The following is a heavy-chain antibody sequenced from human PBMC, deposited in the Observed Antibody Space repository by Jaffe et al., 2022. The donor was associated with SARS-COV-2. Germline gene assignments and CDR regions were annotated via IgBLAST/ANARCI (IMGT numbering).Heavy chain of an antibody. CDR3: AKDFRGSGYFMDV. V-gene: IGHV3-23*04. CDR1: GFTFSNYA. CDR2: ISGSGDNT. J-gene: IGHJ6*03. Sequence: EVQLVESGGGLVQPGGSLRLSCAASGFTFSNYAMSWVRQAPGKGLEWVSAISGSGDNTFYADSVRGRFTISRDNAKNTLYLQMNSLTVEDTAVYYCAKDFRGSGYFMDVWGKGTTVTVSS. D-gene: IGHD3-16*01.